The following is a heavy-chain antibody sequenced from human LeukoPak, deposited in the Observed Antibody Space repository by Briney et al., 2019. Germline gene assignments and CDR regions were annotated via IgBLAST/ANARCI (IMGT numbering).Heavy chain of an antibody. Sequence: RASVKVSCKASGGTFSSYAISWVRQAPGQGLEWMGGIIPIFGTANYAQKFQGRVTITTDESTSTAYMELSSLRSEDTAVYYCARGVSGTFDYWGQRTLVTVSS. D-gene: IGHD1-26*01. J-gene: IGHJ4*02. CDR1: GGTFSSYA. CDR3: ARGVSGTFDY. V-gene: IGHV1-69*05. CDR2: IIPIFGTA.